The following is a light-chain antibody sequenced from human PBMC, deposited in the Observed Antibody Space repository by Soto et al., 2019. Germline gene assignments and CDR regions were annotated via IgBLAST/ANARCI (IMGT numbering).Light chain of an antibody. CDR2: GAS. CDR1: QSVSSSY. J-gene: IGKJ4*01. V-gene: IGKV3-20*01. Sequence: EIVLTQSPGTLSLSPGERATLSCRDSQSVSSSYLAWYQQKPGQAPRLLIYGASSRAAGIPDRFSGSGSGTDFTLTISRLEPEDFAVYYCQQYGSSRTFGGGTKVEIK. CDR3: QQYGSSRT.